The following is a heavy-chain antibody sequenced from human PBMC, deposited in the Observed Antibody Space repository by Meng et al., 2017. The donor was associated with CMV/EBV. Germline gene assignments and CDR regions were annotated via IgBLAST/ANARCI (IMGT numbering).Heavy chain of an antibody. CDR1: GYTFTGYY. J-gene: IGHJ3*02. V-gene: IGHV1-2*02. Sequence: ASVKVSYKASGYTFTGYYMHWVRQAPGQGLEWMGWINPNSGGTNYAQKFQGRVTMTRDTSISTAYMELSRLRSDDTAVYYCAPAYYYDSSGYFDAFDIWGQGTMVTVSS. CDR2: INPNSGGT. CDR3: APAYYYDSSGYFDAFDI. D-gene: IGHD3-22*01.